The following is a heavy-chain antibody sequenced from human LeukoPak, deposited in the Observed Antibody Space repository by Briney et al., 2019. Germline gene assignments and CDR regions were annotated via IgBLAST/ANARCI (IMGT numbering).Heavy chain of an antibody. CDR3: ARGTAVAGALDY. CDR1: GYSISSGYY. Sequence: PSETLSLTCAVSGYSISSGYYWGWIRQPPGKGLEWIGSVYHSGSTYYNPSLKSRVTISVDTSKNQFSPRLSSVTAADTAVYYCARGTAVAGALDYWGQGTLVPVSS. V-gene: IGHV4-38-2*01. J-gene: IGHJ4*02. CDR2: VYHSGST. D-gene: IGHD6-19*01.